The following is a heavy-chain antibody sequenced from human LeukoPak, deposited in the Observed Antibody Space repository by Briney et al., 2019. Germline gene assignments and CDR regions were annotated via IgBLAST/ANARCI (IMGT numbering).Heavy chain of an antibody. D-gene: IGHD3-22*01. CDR2: ISRSGSTI. V-gene: IGHV3-11*01. CDR3: ARANTDDYDSSGYYYQGY. J-gene: IGHJ4*02. Sequence: PGGSLRLSCAASGFTFSDYYMSWIRQAPGKGLEWVSYISRSGSTIYYADSLKGRFAISRDNAKNSLYLQMNSLRAEDTAVYYCARANTDDYDSSGYYYQGYWGQGTLVTVSS. CDR1: GFTFSDYY.